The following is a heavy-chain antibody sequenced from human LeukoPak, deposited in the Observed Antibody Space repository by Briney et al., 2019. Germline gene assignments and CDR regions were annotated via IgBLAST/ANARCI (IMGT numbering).Heavy chain of an antibody. CDR1: GGTFSSYA. Sequence: SVKVSCKASGGTFSSYAISWVRQAPGQGLEWMGGIIPIFGTANYAQKFQGRVTITADKSTSTAYMELSSLRSEDTAVYYCARRGYRYGHRGIFDYWGQGTLVTVSS. J-gene: IGHJ4*02. V-gene: IGHV1-69*06. D-gene: IGHD5-18*01. CDR3: ARRGYRYGHRGIFDY. CDR2: IIPIFGTA.